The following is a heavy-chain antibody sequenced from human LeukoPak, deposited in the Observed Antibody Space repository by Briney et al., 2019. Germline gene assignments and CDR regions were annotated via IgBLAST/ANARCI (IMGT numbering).Heavy chain of an antibody. CDR1: GFAFSDYW. D-gene: IGHD4/OR15-4a*01. CDR3: AREWCLGY. CDR2: IKQDGSEK. Sequence: GGSLRLSCAASGFAFSDYWMSWVRQAPGKGLEWVANIKQDGSEKYYVDSVKGRFTISRDNAKNSLYLQMDSLRAEDTAVYYCAREWCLGYWGQGSLVTVSS. J-gene: IGHJ4*02. V-gene: IGHV3-7*01.